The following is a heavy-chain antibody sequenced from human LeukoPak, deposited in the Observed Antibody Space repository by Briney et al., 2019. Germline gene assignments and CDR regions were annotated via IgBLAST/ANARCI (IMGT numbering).Heavy chain of an antibody. Sequence: EASVKVSCKASGFTFTSSAMQWVRQARGQRLEWIGWIVVGSGNTNYAQKFQGRVTITRNTSISTAYMELSSLRSEDTAVYYCARGYDVSGSYSYWGQGALVTVSS. V-gene: IGHV1-58*02. CDR2: IVVGSGNT. J-gene: IGHJ4*02. D-gene: IGHD3-22*01. CDR1: GFTFTSSA. CDR3: ARGYDVSGSYSY.